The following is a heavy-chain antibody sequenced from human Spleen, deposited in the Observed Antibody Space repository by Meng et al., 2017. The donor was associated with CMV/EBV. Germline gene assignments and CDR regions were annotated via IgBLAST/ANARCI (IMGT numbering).Heavy chain of an antibody. CDR2: IRYDGSNK. CDR1: RFTLISSG. Sequence: GGSLRLSCADSRFTLISSGIWCVRQAPGKGLEWVAFIRYDGSNKYYADSVKGRFTISRDNSKNMVHLQMNNLRTADTAVYYCARSGFDWLSPFDYWGQGTLVTVSS. D-gene: IGHD3-9*01. J-gene: IGHJ4*02. V-gene: IGHV3-30*02. CDR3: ARSGFDWLSPFDY.